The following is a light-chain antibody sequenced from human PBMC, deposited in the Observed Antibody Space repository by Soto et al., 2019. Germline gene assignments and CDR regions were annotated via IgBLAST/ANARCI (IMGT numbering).Light chain of an antibody. V-gene: IGLV1-51*01. CDR2: DNN. CDR1: YSNIGDNY. CDR3: AVWDSSLSAVV. J-gene: IGLJ2*01. Sequence: QSVLTQPPSVSAAPGQKVTISCSGSYSNIGDNYVSWYRQVPGTTPKLLIYDNNNRASRIPDRFSGSKSATSATLGITGRQTGDEADYYCAVWDSSLSAVVFGGGTKLTV.